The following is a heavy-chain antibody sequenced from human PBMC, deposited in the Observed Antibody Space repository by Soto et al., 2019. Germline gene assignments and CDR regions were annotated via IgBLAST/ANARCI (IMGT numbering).Heavy chain of an antibody. J-gene: IGHJ4*02. D-gene: IGHD1-1*01. Sequence: QVHLVQSGAEVKKPGASVKVSCKGSGYDFTTYGITWLRQAPGQGLEWMAWISAHNGNTDYAQKLQGRVTVTRDTSTRTAYMELRSLRSDDTAVYYCARGRYGDYWGQGALVTVSS. CDR1: GYDFTTYG. CDR3: ARGRYGDY. CDR2: ISAHNGNT. V-gene: IGHV1-18*01.